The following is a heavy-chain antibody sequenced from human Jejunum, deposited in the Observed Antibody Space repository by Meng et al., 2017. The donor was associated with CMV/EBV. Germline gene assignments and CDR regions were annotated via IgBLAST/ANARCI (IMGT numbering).Heavy chain of an antibody. V-gene: IGHV3-23*03. CDR1: GFTFSTFA. CDR3: ATAGNYRLDT. Sequence: SCAASGFTFSTFAMGWVRQAPGKGLEWVSSIYYGGGATHYPDSVKGRFTISRDTSENTLYLQMSSLRVDDTAVYYCATAGNYRLDTWGQGTTVTVSS. CDR2: IYYGGGAT. J-gene: IGHJ6*02. D-gene: IGHD5-24*01.